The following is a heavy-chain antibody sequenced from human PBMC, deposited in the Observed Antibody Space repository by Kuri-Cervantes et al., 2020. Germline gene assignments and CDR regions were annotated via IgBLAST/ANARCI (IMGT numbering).Heavy chain of an antibody. CDR3: ARGRALDY. CDR2: IKQDGSEK. V-gene: IGHV3-7*04. Sequence: GESLKISCAASGFTFSSYAMSWVRQAPGKGLEWVANIKQDGSEKYYVDSVKGRFTISRDNAKNSLYLQMNSLRAEDTAVYYCARGRALDYWGQGTLVTVSS. J-gene: IGHJ4*02. CDR1: GFTFSSYA.